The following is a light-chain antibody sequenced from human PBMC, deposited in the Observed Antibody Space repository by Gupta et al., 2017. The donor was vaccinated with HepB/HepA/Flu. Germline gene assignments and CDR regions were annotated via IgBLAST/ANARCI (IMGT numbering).Light chain of an antibody. CDR1: QSILRY. CDR2: TAS. Sequence: DLQMTPSPSSLSASVGDRVTITFRSSQSILRYLNWFQKKPGKAPNLLIYTASTLQSGVPSRFSGGGSGTDFTLNISSLQPEDFATYYCQQTYSVPPTFGPGTKVEVK. J-gene: IGKJ3*01. CDR3: QQTYSVPPT. V-gene: IGKV1-39*01.